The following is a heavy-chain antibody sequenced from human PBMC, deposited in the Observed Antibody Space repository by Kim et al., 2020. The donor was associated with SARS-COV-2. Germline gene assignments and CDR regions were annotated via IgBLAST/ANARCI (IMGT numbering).Heavy chain of an antibody. J-gene: IGHJ4*02. CDR3: ARDLRQYYDSSGYYFDY. Sequence: SVKVSCKASGGTFSSYAISWVRQAPGQGLEWMGGIIPIFGTANYAQKFQGRVTITADESTSTAYMELSSLRSEDTAVYYCARDLRQYYDSSGYYFDYWGQGTLVTVSS. D-gene: IGHD3-22*01. V-gene: IGHV1-69*13. CDR1: GGTFSSYA. CDR2: IIPIFGTA.